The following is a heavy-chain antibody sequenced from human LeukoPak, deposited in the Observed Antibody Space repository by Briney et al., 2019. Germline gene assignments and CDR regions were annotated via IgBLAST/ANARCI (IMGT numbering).Heavy chain of an antibody. Sequence: ASVKVSCKASGYTFTGYYMHWVRQAPGQGLEWMGWINPNSGGTNYGQKFQGRVTMTRDTSISTAYMELSRLRSDDTAVYYCASGRDYGDERGAFDIWGQGTMVTVSS. D-gene: IGHD4-17*01. V-gene: IGHV1-2*02. J-gene: IGHJ3*02. CDR3: ASGRDYGDERGAFDI. CDR1: GYTFTGYY. CDR2: INPNSGGT.